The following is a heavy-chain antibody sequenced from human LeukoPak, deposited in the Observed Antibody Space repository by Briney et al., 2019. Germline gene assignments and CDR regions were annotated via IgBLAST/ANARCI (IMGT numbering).Heavy chain of an antibody. D-gene: IGHD4-17*01. CDR3: ARLRGDGNYLFEY. V-gene: IGHV4-61*05. CDR1: GGSISSFSTYY. CDR2: VYYSGST. J-gene: IGHJ4*02. Sequence: SETLSLTCTVSGGSISSFSTYYWSWIRQPPGKGLEWIGCVYYSGSTNYNPSLKSRVTISVDTSKNQFSLKLSSVTAADTAVYYCARLRGDGNYLFEYWGQGTLVTVSS.